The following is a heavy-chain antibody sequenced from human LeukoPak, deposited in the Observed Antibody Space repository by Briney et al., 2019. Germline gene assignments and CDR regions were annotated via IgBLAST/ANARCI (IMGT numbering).Heavy chain of an antibody. CDR2: IIPILGIA. D-gene: IGHD5-18*01. Sequence: SVKVSCKASGGTFSSYAISWVRQAPGQGLEWMGRIIPILGIANYAQKFQGRVTITADKSTSTAYMELSSLRSEDTAVYYCAVGYSYGYSFDYWGQGTLVTVSS. CDR1: GGTFSSYA. CDR3: AVGYSYGYSFDY. J-gene: IGHJ4*02. V-gene: IGHV1-69*04.